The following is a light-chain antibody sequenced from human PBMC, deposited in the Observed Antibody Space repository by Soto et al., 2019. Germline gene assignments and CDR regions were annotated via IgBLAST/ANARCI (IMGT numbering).Light chain of an antibody. CDR3: QQYGSSPT. J-gene: IGKJ1*01. V-gene: IGKV3-20*01. CDR2: VAS. CDR1: QSVSSSY. Sequence: EIVLTQSPGTLSLSPGEIATLSCRASQSVSSSYLAWYQQKPGQAPRLLIYVASSRATGIPDRFSGSGSGTDFTLTISRLEPEGFAVDYCQQYGSSPTFGKGTKVEIK.